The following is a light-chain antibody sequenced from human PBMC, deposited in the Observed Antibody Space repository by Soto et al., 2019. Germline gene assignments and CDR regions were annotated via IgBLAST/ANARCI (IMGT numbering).Light chain of an antibody. V-gene: IGKV3-15*01. Sequence: EIVMTQSPATLSVSPGERATLSCRASQSVSSNLAWYQQKPGQAPRLLIYGASTRATGIPARFSGSGSGTEFNLTISSLQSEDFAVYSCKQYNNWPPLTFGGGTKVEIK. J-gene: IGKJ4*01. CDR1: QSVSSN. CDR2: GAS. CDR3: KQYNNWPPLT.